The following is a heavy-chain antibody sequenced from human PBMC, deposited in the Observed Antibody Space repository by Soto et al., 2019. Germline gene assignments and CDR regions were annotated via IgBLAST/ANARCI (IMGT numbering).Heavy chain of an antibody. D-gene: IGHD2-2*01. V-gene: IGHV4-34*01. J-gene: IGHJ4*02. CDR3: ADVPIWCGSSSCETEGFDS. CDR1: GGSFSGYY. Sequence: SETLSLTCAVYGGSFSGYYWSWIRQPPGRGLEWIGEINHSGTTNNNPSLKSRVTISVDTSKNQFSLKVSSVTAADTAVYYCADVPIWCGSSSCETEGFDSWGQGNLVTLSS. CDR2: INHSGTT.